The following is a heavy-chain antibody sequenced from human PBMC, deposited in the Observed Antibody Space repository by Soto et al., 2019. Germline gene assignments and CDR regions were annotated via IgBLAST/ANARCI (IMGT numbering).Heavy chain of an antibody. Sequence: QVQLVQSGAEVKKPGASVKVSCKASGYTFTNYAFSWVRQAPGQGLEWMGWISAYNGNTNYPQKLQGRVTMTTDTSTSTAYMELRSLRSDATAVYYCARALAAAGPFDCWGQGTLVTVSS. D-gene: IGHD6-13*01. CDR3: ARALAAAGPFDC. CDR1: GYTFTNYA. CDR2: ISAYNGNT. V-gene: IGHV1-18*01. J-gene: IGHJ4*02.